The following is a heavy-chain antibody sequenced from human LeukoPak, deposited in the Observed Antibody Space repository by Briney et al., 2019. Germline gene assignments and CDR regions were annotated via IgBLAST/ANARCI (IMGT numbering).Heavy chain of an antibody. Sequence: SETLSLTCTVSGGSINSYYWSWIRQPPGKGLEWIGYIYYSGSTNYNPSLKSRVTISVDTSKNQFSLKLSSVTAADTAVYYCARSMYSSGWGHFDYWGQGTLVTVSS. J-gene: IGHJ4*02. D-gene: IGHD6-19*01. CDR2: IYYSGST. CDR1: GGSINSYY. V-gene: IGHV4-59*01. CDR3: ARSMYSSGWGHFDY.